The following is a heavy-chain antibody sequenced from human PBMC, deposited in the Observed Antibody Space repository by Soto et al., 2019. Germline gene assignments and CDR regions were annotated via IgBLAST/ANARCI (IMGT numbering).Heavy chain of an antibody. J-gene: IGHJ4*02. CDR1: GGSISSSSYY. CDR2: IYYSGST. D-gene: IGHD2-15*01. V-gene: IGHV4-39*01. Sequence: PSETLSLTCTVSGGSISSSSYYWGWIRQPPGKGLEWIGSIYYSGSTYYNPSLKSRVTISVDTSKNQFSLKLSSVTAADTAVYYCARQRRYCSGGSCYSIFDYWGQGTLVTVSS. CDR3: ARQRRYCSGGSCYSIFDY.